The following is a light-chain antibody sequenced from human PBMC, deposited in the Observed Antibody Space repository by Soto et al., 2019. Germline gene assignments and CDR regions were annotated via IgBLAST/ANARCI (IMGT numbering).Light chain of an antibody. CDR2: DAS. V-gene: IGKV3-11*01. Sequence: EIVLTQSPATLSLSPGERATLSCRASQSVSSYFAWYQQKPGQAPRLLIYDASNLATGIPARFSGSVSGTDFTLTISSLEPEDFAVYYCQQRSNWPRWTFGQGTKVEIK. CDR3: QQRSNWPRWT. J-gene: IGKJ1*01. CDR1: QSVSSY.